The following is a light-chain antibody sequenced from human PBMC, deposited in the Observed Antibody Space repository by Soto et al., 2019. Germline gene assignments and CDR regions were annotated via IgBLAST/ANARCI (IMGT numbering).Light chain of an antibody. CDR2: GAS. CDR3: QQYGSSPWT. V-gene: IGKV3-20*01. CDR1: QSVSSSY. J-gene: IGKJ1*01. Sequence: EMVLTQSPGTLSLSPGERATLSCRASQSVSSSYLAWYQQKPGQAPRPLIYGASSRAIGIPDRFSGSGYGTDFTLAISRLEPDDFAVYYCQQYGSSPWTFGQGTKVGI.